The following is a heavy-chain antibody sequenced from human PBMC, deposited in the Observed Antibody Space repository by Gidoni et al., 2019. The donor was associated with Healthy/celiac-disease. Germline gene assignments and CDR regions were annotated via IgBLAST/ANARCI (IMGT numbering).Heavy chain of an antibody. CDR3: AREVRYGDYLFDY. D-gene: IGHD4-17*01. CDR2: IYSGGST. V-gene: IGHV3-53*01. Sequence: EVQLVESGGGLIQPGGSLRLSCAASGFTVSSNYMGWVRQAPGKGLEWVSVIYSGGSTYYADSVKGRFTISRDNSKNTLYLQMNSLRAEDTAVYYCAREVRYGDYLFDYWGQGTLVTVSS. CDR1: GFTVSSNY. J-gene: IGHJ4*02.